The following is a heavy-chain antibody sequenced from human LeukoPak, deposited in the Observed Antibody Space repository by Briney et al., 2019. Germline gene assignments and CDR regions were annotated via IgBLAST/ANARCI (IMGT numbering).Heavy chain of an antibody. V-gene: IGHV4-34*01. J-gene: IGHJ3*02. CDR1: GGSFSGYY. CDR3: ARRVVFDAFDI. Sequence: PSETLSLTCAVYGGSFSGYYWSWIRQPPGKGLEWIGEINHSGSTNYNPSLKGRVTISVDTSKNQFSLKLSSVTAADTAVYYCARRVVFDAFDIWGQGTMVTVSS. CDR2: INHSGST. D-gene: IGHD2-8*02.